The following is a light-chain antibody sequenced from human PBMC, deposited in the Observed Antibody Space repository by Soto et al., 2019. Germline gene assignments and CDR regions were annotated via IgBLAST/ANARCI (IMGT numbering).Light chain of an antibody. J-gene: IGKJ1*01. V-gene: IGKV3-20*01. CDR1: QSVSSSY. CDR3: QQDGRSGWT. Sequence: EIVLTQSPGTLSLSPGERATLSCRASQSVSSSYLAWYQQKPGQAPRLLIYGASSRATGIPDRFSGSGSGTDFTLTISRLEPEDFGVYYCQQDGRSGWTFGQGTKVEIK. CDR2: GAS.